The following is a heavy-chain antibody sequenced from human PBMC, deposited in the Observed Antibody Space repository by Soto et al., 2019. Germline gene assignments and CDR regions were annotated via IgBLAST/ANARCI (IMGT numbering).Heavy chain of an antibody. CDR2: INPNSGGT. CDR3: ARFRDTAMTPNNFDY. J-gene: IGHJ4*02. CDR1: GYTFTGYY. Sequence: GASVKVSCKASGYTFTGYYMHWVRQAPGQGLEWMGWINPNSGGTNYAQKFQGRVTMTRDTSISTAYMELSRLRSDDTAVYYCARFRDTAMTPNNFDYWGQGTLVTVSS. D-gene: IGHD5-18*01. V-gene: IGHV1-2*02.